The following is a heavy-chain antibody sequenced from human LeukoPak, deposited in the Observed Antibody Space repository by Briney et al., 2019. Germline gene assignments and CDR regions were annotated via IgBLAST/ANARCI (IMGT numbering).Heavy chain of an antibody. V-gene: IGHV3-48*02. J-gene: IGHJ5*02. D-gene: IGHD6-13*01. CDR2: ISSSGTK. Sequence: GGSLRLSCSASGFTVNSYNMNCVRQAPGQGLEWVSCISSSGTKYYADSVKGRFTTSRDNGKSSLFLEMNSLRDEDTAVYYCARGPSSSSWSRFDPWGQGTLVTVSS. CDR3: ARGPSSSSWSRFDP. CDR1: GFTVNSYN.